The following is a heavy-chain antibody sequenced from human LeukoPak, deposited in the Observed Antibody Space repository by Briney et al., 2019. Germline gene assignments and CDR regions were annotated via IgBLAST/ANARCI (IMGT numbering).Heavy chain of an antibody. CDR3: ARDTGMVRGVIIDPNYFDY. D-gene: IGHD3-10*01. CDR1: GGSISSYY. Sequence: PSETLSLTCTVSGGSISSYYWGWIRQPPGKGLEWIGYIYYSGSTNYNPSLKSRVTISVDTSKNQFSLKLSSVTAADTAVYYCARDTGMVRGVIIDPNYFDYWGQGTLVTVSS. V-gene: IGHV4-59*01. CDR2: IYYSGST. J-gene: IGHJ4*02.